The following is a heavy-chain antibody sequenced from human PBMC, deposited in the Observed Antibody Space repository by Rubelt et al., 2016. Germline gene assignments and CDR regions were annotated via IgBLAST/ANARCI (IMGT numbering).Heavy chain of an antibody. CDR1: GFTFSSYV. CDR3: AREERAFNQIDY. J-gene: IGHJ4*02. V-gene: IGHV3-64*01. Sequence: EVQLVESGGGLVQPGGSLRLSCAGSGFTFSSYVMHWVRQAPGKGLEYVSSINRIGTSTDYASSVKVRFTISSDNSKNTLYLQMGSLRVEDMCVYYCAREERAFNQIDYWGQGTLVTVSS. CDR2: INRIGTST.